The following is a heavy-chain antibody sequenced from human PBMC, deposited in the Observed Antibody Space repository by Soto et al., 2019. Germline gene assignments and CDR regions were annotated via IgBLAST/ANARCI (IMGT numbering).Heavy chain of an antibody. CDR3: ASSNSGSHYYYGMDV. V-gene: IGHV3-53*01. CDR1: GFTVSSNY. Sequence: QPGGSLRLSCAASGFTVSSNYMSWVRQAPGKGLEWVSVIYSGGSTYYADSVKGRFTISRDNSKNTLYLQMNSLRAEDTAVYYCASSNSGSHYYYGMDVWGQGTTVTVSS. D-gene: IGHD4-4*01. CDR2: IYSGGST. J-gene: IGHJ6*02.